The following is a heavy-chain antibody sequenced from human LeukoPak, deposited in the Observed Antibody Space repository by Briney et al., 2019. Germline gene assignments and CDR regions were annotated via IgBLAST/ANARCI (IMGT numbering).Heavy chain of an antibody. J-gene: IGHJ4*02. CDR1: DGSISNYY. Sequence: SETLSLTCSVFDGSISNYYWSWIRQPPGKGLEWIGSAFYSGDTYYKSSLKSRVTISVDTSKNQFSLKLSSVTAADTAVYYCGRLRGAMTTVTSDFDYWGQGTLVTVSS. CDR2: AFYSGDT. V-gene: IGHV4-39*01. CDR3: GRLRGAMTTVTSDFDY. D-gene: IGHD4-17*01.